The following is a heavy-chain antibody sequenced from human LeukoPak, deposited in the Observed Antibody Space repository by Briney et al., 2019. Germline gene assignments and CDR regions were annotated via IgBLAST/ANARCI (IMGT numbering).Heavy chain of an antibody. Sequence: SETLSLTCTVSGGSISSGGYYWSWIRQHPGKGLEWIGYIYYSGSTYYNPSLKSRVTISVDTSKNQFSLKLSSVTAADTAVYYCARVSMQWLDFDYWGQGTLVTVSS. CDR3: ARVSMQWLDFDY. J-gene: IGHJ4*02. D-gene: IGHD6-19*01. V-gene: IGHV4-31*03. CDR1: GGSISSGGYY. CDR2: IYYSGST.